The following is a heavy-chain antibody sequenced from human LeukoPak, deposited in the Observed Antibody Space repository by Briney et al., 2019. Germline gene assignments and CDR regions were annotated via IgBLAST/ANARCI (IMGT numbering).Heavy chain of an antibody. Sequence: PSETLSLTCTVSGGSISSSSYYWGWIRQPPGKGLEWIGSIYYSGSTYYNPSLKSRVTISVDTSKNQFSLKLSSVTAADTAVYYCARGDRSGSPYFGYWGQGTLVTVSS. CDR3: ARGDRSGSPYFGY. V-gene: IGHV4-39*07. CDR2: IYYSGST. D-gene: IGHD3-10*01. CDR1: GGSISSSSYY. J-gene: IGHJ4*02.